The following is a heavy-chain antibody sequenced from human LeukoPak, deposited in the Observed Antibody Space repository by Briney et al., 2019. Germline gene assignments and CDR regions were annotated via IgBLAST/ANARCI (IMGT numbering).Heavy chain of an antibody. V-gene: IGHV4-59*08. D-gene: IGHD6-13*01. Sequence: ETLSLTCTVSGGSMSGYYWSWIRQPPGKEREWIGDIYYSGTTNYNPSHKSRVTVSADTSKNQFSLNMTSVTAADTAVYYCARKYSSTWYEWFDPWGPGTRVIVSS. CDR2: IYYSGTT. CDR1: GGSMSGYY. J-gene: IGHJ5*02. CDR3: ARKYSSTWYEWFDP.